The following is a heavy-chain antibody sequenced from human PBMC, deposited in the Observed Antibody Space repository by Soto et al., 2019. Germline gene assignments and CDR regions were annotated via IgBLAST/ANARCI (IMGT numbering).Heavy chain of an antibody. Sequence: PSETLSLTCAVYGGSFSGYYWSWIRQPPGKGLEWIGEINHSGSTNYNPSLKSRVTISVDTSKNQFSLKLSSVTAADTAVYYCARGRAARLGFDCWGQGTLVTVSS. V-gene: IGHV4-34*01. CDR1: GGSFSGYY. CDR2: INHSGST. J-gene: IGHJ4*02. CDR3: ARGRAARLGFDC. D-gene: IGHD6-6*01.